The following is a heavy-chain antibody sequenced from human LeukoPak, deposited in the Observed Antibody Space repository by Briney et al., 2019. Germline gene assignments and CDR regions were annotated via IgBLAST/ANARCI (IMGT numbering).Heavy chain of an antibody. CDR2: IYHSGST. CDR3: ARRAAGAGDFDY. Sequence: SETLSLTCAVSGGSISSSNWWSWVRQPPGKGLEWIGEIYHSGSTYYNPFLKSRVAISVDTSKNQFSLNLSSVTAADTAVYYCARRAAGAGDFDYWGQGTLVTVSS. V-gene: IGHV4-4*02. CDR1: GGSISSSNW. D-gene: IGHD6-13*01. J-gene: IGHJ4*02.